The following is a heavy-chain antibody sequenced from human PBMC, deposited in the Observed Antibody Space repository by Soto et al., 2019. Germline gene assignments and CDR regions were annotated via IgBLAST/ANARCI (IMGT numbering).Heavy chain of an antibody. V-gene: IGHV4-4*07. D-gene: IGHD6-19*01. CDR1: GASINNYY. CDR2: MYTSGST. Sequence: NPSETLSLTCTVSGASINNYYWSWIRQPAGKGLEWIGRMYTSGSTNYNPSLKSRVTMSVDTSKNQFSLKLSSVTAADTAVYYCARYSSAWYLSFDSWGQGTLVTVSS. CDR3: ARYSSAWYLSFDS. J-gene: IGHJ4*02.